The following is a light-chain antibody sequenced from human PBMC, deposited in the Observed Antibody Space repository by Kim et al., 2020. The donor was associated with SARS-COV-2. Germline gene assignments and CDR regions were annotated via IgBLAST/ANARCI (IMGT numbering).Light chain of an antibody. Sequence: QSALTQPASVSGSPGQSITISCTGTSSDVGSYNLVSWYQQHPGRAPKLMIYEVSKRPSGVSNRFSGSKSDNTASLTISGLQAEDEADYCCCSYAGSSTSLVFGGGTKLTVL. V-gene: IGLV2-23*02. CDR1: SSDVGSYNL. J-gene: IGLJ2*01. CDR3: CSYAGSSTSLV. CDR2: EVS.